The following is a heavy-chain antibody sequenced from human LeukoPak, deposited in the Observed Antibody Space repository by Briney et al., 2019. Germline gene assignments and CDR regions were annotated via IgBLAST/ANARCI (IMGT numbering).Heavy chain of an antibody. CDR2: IRTDGDT. D-gene: IGHD4-17*01. CDR3: ARDARVGDPFDY. J-gene: IGHJ4*02. V-gene: IGHV3-74*01. CDR1: GFTFSNYW. Sequence: QAGGSLRLSCTASGFTFSNYWMHWVRQAPGKGLVWVSRIRTDGDTSYADSVRGRFTISRDNSKSTLYLQMYSLRAEDTAVYYCARDARVGDPFDYWGQGTLVTVSS.